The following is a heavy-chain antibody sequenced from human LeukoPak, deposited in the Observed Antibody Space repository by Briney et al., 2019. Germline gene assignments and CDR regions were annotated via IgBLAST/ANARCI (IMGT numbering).Heavy chain of an antibody. Sequence: PSETLSLTCAVYGGSFSGYYWSWIRQPPGKGLEWIGEINYSGSTNYNPSLKSRVTISVDTSKNQFSLKLSSVTAADTAVYYCARGSTLAYYYGSGSYFWFDPWGQGTLVTVSS. CDR1: GGSFSGYY. CDR2: INYSGST. D-gene: IGHD3-10*01. J-gene: IGHJ5*02. V-gene: IGHV4-34*01. CDR3: ARGSTLAYYYGSGSYFWFDP.